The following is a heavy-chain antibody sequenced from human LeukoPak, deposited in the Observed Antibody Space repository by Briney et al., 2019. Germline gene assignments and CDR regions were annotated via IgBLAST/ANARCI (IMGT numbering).Heavy chain of an antibody. Sequence: PGGSLRLSCAASGFTFSSHWMXXXXXXPXXXXVXXSRISTDGSTTGYADSVKGXXXXXRDXAXXXLYLQMNNLRADDTAVYYCTRDRTVFTLFDSWGQGALVTVSS. CDR2: ISTDGSTT. CDR1: GFTFSSHW. J-gene: IGHJ4*02. D-gene: IGHD4-23*01. V-gene: IGHV3-74*01. CDR3: TRDRTVFTLFDS.